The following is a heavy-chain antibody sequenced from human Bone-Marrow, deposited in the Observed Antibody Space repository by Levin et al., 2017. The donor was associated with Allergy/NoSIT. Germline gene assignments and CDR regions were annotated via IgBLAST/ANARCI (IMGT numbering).Heavy chain of an antibody. CDR2: IYYSGST. Sequence: PSETLSLTCTVSGGSISSSSYYWGWIRQPPGKGLEWIGSIYYSGSTYYNPSLKSRVTISVDTSKNQFSLKLSSVTAADTAVYYCARHPIRICSSTSCPTHLDYWGQGTLVTVSS. V-gene: IGHV4-39*01. J-gene: IGHJ4*02. D-gene: IGHD2-2*01. CDR1: GGSISSSSYY. CDR3: ARHPIRICSSTSCPTHLDY.